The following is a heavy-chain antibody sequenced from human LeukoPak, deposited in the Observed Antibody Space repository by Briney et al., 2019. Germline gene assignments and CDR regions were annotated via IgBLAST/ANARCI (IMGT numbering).Heavy chain of an antibody. CDR3: ATSYGGYVAAKRQFDY. CDR2: INPNSGGT. J-gene: IGHJ4*02. Sequence: ASVKVSCKASGHTFTGYYMHWVRQAPGQGLEWMGWINPNSGGTNYAQKFQGRVTMTRDTSISTAYMELSRLRSDDTAVYYCATSYGGYVAAKRQFDYWGQGTLVTVSS. D-gene: IGHD5-12*01. CDR1: GHTFTGYY. V-gene: IGHV1-2*02.